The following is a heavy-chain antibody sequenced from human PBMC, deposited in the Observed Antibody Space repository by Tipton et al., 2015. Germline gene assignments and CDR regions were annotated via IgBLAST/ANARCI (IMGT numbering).Heavy chain of an antibody. V-gene: IGHV3-13*01. CDR3: ARDLEHGMDV. D-gene: IGHD5-24*01. Sequence: SLRLSRAASGFTFSSSMHWVRQTTGKGLEWVSAIGTAGDTYYAGSVKGRFTISRDNSKNTLYLQMNSLRAEDTAIYYCARDLEHGMDVWGQGTTVTVSS. CDR2: IGTAGDT. J-gene: IGHJ6*02. CDR1: GFTFSSS.